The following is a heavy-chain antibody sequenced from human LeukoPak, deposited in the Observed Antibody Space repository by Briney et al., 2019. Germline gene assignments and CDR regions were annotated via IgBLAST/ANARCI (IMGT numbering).Heavy chain of an antibody. CDR1: GFTFSSYG. V-gene: IGHV3-30*02. CDR2: IRYDGSNK. CDR3: AKDLGDIVATDHDAFDI. D-gene: IGHD5-12*01. J-gene: IGHJ3*02. Sequence: GGSLRLSCAASGFTFSSYGMHWVRQAPGKGLKWVAFIRYDGSNKYYADSVKGRFTISRDNSKNTLYLQMNSLRAEDTAVYYCAKDLGDIVATDHDAFDIWGQGTMVTVSS.